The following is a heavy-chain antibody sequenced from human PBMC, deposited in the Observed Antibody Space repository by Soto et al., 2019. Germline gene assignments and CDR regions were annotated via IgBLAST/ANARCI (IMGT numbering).Heavy chain of an antibody. CDR3: ARYEIFEAYMDV. D-gene: IGHD3-9*01. CDR2: IYYSGST. CDR1: GGSISSYY. Sequence: SETLSLTCTVSGGSISSYYWSWIRQPPGKGLEWIGYIYYSGSTNYNPSLKSRVTISVDTSKNQFSLKLSSVTAADTAVYYCARYEIFEAYMDVWGKGTTVTVSS. V-gene: IGHV4-59*01. J-gene: IGHJ6*03.